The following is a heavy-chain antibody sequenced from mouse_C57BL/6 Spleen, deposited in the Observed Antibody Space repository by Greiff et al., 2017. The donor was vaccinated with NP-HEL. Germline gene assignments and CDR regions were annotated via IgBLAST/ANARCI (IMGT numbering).Heavy chain of an antibody. D-gene: IGHD3-1*01. J-gene: IGHJ3*01. Sequence: VQLQESGPELVKPGASVKISCKASGYAFSSSWMNWVKQRPGKGLEWIGRIYPGDGDTNYNGKFKGKATLTADKSSSTAYMQLSSLTSEDSAVYFCASRHPAWLAYWGQGTLFTVAA. V-gene: IGHV1-82*01. CDR2: IYPGDGDT. CDR3: ASRHPAWLAY. CDR1: GYAFSSSW.